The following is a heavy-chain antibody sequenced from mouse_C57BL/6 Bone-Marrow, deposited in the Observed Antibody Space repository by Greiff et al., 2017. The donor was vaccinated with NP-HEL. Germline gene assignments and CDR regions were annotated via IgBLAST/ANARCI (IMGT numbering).Heavy chain of an antibody. Sequence: EVMLVESGGDLVKPGGSLKLSCAASGFTFSSYGMSWVRQPPDKRLEWVATISSGGSYTYYPDSVKGRFTISRDNAKNTLYLQMSSLKSEDTAMYYCARQRLLRDWFAYWGQGTLVTVSA. CDR2: ISSGGSYT. CDR3: ARQRLLRDWFAY. D-gene: IGHD2-3*01. CDR1: GFTFSSYG. J-gene: IGHJ3*01. V-gene: IGHV5-6*01.